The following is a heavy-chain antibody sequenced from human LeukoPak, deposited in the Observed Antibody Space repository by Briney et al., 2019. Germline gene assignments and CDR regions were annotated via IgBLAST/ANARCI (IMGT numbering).Heavy chain of an antibody. CDR1: GDSISSSSYY. CDR3: ARGRGDYGLNYFDY. J-gene: IGHJ4*02. Sequence: SETLSLTCTVSGDSISSSSYYWGWIRQPPGKGLEWIGSIYYSGSTYYNPSLKSRVTMSVDTSKNQFSLKLSSVTAADTAVYDCARGRGDYGLNYFDYWGQGTLVTVSS. D-gene: IGHD4-17*01. V-gene: IGHV4-39*01. CDR2: IYYSGST.